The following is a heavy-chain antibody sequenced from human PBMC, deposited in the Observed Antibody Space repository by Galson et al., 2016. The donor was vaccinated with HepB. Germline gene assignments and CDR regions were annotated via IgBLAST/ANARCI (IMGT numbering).Heavy chain of an antibody. J-gene: IGHJ6*04. CDR3: VQGSTAPAV. V-gene: IGHV3-23*01. D-gene: IGHD2-2*01. CDR1: GFTFRNYG. Sequence: SLRLSCAASGFTFRNYGMTWVRQAPGKGLEVVSSFSRSGDSTDYADSVKGRFTISRDNSKNTLSLQMNSLPADDTAIYYCVQGSTAPAVWGKGTTVTVSS. CDR2: FSRSGDST.